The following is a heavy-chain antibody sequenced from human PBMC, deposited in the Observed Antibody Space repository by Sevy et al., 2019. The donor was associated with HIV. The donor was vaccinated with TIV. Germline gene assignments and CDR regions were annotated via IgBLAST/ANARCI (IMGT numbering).Heavy chain of an antibody. CDR2: ISAYNGNT. Sequence: ASVKVSCKASGYTFTSYGISWVRQAPGQGLEWMGWISAYNGNTNYAQTLQGRVTMTTDTSTSTAYMELRSLRSDDTAVYYCARDLPTTGYTGFDYWGQGTLVTVSS. J-gene: IGHJ4*02. D-gene: IGHD5-18*01. V-gene: IGHV1-18*04. CDR3: ARDLPTTGYTGFDY. CDR1: GYTFTSYG.